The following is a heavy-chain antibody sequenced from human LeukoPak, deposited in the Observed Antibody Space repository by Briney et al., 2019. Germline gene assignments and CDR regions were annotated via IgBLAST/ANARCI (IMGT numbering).Heavy chain of an antibody. D-gene: IGHD6-19*01. J-gene: IGHJ4*02. CDR1: GYTFTGYY. CDR2: INPNSGGT. CDR3: ARVHSSGWLVFDY. V-gene: IGHV1-2*02. Sequence: ASVKVSCKASGYTFTGYYMHWVRQAPGQGLEWMGWINPNSGGTNYAQKFQGRVTMTRDTSIGTAYMELSRLRSDDTAVYYCARVHSSGWLVFDYWGQGTLVTVSS.